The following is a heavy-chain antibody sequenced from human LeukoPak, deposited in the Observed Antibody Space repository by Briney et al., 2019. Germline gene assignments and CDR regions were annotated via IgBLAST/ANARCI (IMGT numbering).Heavy chain of an antibody. CDR2: IIPVVGIA. J-gene: IGHJ6*02. CDR3: ASTRMASSPEDPADYYYGMDV. CDR1: GGTFSSYA. Sequence: SVKVSCKASGGTFSSYAISWVRQAPGQGLEWVGRIIPVVGIANYAQKFQGRVTITADKSTSTAYMELSSLRSEDTAVYYCASTRMASSPEDPADYYYGMDVWGQGTTVTVSS. V-gene: IGHV1-69*04. D-gene: IGHD5-24*01.